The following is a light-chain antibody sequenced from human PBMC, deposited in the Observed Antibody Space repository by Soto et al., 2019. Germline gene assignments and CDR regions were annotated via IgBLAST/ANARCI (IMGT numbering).Light chain of an antibody. CDR3: QQYGRT. CDR2: GAS. Sequence: EIVLTQSPGTLSLSPGERATLSCRASQSVSSSYLAWYQQKPGQAPRLLIYGASSRATGIPDRFSGSGSGTDLTLTISRLEPEECAVYYCQQYGRTFGQGTKVEIK. V-gene: IGKV3-20*01. J-gene: IGKJ1*01. CDR1: QSVSSSY.